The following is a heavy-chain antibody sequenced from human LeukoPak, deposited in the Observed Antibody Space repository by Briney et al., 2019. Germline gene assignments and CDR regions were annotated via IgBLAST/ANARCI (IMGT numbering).Heavy chain of an antibody. CDR2: INHSGNT. CDR1: GGSFSGFH. Sequence: NPSETLSLTCAVYGGSFSGFHWTWIRQSPGQGLEWIGEINHSGNTNYSPSLKSPVTMSVDTSKKEISLRLSSVTAADTAVYYCAKNWAVRRYMDVWGKGTTVTVSS. D-gene: IGHD2/OR15-2a*01. CDR3: AKNWAVRRYMDV. J-gene: IGHJ6*03. V-gene: IGHV4-34*01.